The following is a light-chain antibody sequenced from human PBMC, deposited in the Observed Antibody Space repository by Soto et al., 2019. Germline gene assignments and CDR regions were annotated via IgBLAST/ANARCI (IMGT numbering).Light chain of an antibody. Sequence: AIRMTQSPSSFSASTGDRVTITCRASQGISSYLAWYQQKPGKAPKLLIYAASTLQSGVPSRFSGSGSGTDFTLPISCLQFVDFGPYYCLRYYSYFPCTFGRGTKREIK. V-gene: IGKV1-8*01. CDR2: AAS. CDR3: LRYYSYFPCT. CDR1: QGISSY. J-gene: IGKJ2*02.